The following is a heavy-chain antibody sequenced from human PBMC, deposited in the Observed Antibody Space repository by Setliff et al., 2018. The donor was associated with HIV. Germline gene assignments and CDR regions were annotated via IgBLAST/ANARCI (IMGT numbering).Heavy chain of an antibody. D-gene: IGHD2-21*01. V-gene: IGHV3-23*01. CDR2: ISGCGSGSRT. Sequence: GGSLRLSCTAPGSTFNFFAVSWVRQAPGKGLEWISGISGCGSGSRTDYVDSVKGRFTISRDNSKNTLYLQLDSLRPEDTAIYYCAKHECCGGCYYYMDVWGKGTTVTVSS. CDR3: AKHECCGGCYYYMDV. CDR1: GSTFNFFA. J-gene: IGHJ6*03.